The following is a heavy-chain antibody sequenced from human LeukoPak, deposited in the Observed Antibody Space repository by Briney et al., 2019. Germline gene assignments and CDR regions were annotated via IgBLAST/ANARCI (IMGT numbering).Heavy chain of an antibody. Sequence: SERLSLTRPVSGGSISSYYWSWIRQPAGNGLEWIGYIYYSGNTNYNPSLKSRVTIPVDTSKNQFSLKLSSVTAADTAVYYCARGEYSSSVNDDYYGMDVWGQGTTVTVSS. D-gene: IGHD6-6*01. CDR2: IYYSGNT. CDR1: GGSISSYY. CDR3: ARGEYSSSVNDDYYGMDV. V-gene: IGHV4-59*01. J-gene: IGHJ6*02.